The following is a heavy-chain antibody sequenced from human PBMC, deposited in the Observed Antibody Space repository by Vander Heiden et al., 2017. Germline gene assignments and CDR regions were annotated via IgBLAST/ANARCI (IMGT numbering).Heavy chain of an antibody. V-gene: IGHV3-23*01. CDR3: AKMGITIFGVDYYFDY. D-gene: IGHD3-3*01. Sequence: EVQLLESGGGLVQPGGSLRLSCADSGFTFSSYAMSWVRQAPGKGLEWVSAISGSGGSTYYADSVKGRFTISRDNSKNTLYLQMNSLRAEDTAVYYCAKMGITIFGVDYYFDYWGQGTLVTVSS. CDR1: GFTFSSYA. J-gene: IGHJ4*02. CDR2: ISGSGGST.